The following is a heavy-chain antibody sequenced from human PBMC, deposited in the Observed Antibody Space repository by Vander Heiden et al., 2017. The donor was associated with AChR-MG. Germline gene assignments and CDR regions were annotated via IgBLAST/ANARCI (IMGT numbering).Heavy chain of an antibody. Sequence: QVQLVQSGAEVKKPGASVTVSCKVSGYTLPELSRHWVRQAPGKGLEWMGGCDPEDGETIYAQKFQGRVTMTEDTSTDTAYMELSSLRSEDTAVYYCATDVEYSSGWYVGYWGQGTLVTVSS. CDR1: GYTLPELS. CDR2: CDPEDGET. CDR3: ATDVEYSSGWYVGY. V-gene: IGHV1-24*01. J-gene: IGHJ4*02. D-gene: IGHD6-19*01.